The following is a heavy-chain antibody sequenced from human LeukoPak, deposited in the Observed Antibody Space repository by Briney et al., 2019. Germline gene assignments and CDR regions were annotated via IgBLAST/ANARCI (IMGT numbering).Heavy chain of an antibody. CDR1: GFTFSSHW. J-gene: IGHJ4*02. V-gene: IGHV3-7*03. CDR3: ARGPHYGDRVDYLDS. Sequence: GRSLRLSCAAYGFTFSSHWMTWVRQAPGKGLEWVASLRQGGSEKYYVDSVKGRFIVSRDDAKNSLYLQMNSLSADDTAVYFCARGPHYGDRVDYLDSWGQGTKVTVSS. CDR2: LRQGGSEK. D-gene: IGHD4-17*01.